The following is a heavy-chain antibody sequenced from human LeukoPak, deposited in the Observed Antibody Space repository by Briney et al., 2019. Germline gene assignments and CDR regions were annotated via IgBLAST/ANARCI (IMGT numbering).Heavy chain of an antibody. J-gene: IGHJ4*02. CDR1: GYTFTGYY. CDR3: ARDSGSYTAAGY. Sequence: GASMKVSCKASGYTFTGYYMHWVRQAPGQGLEWMGWINPNSGGTNYAQKFQGRVTMTRDTSISTAYMELSRLRSDDTAVYYCARDSGSYTAAGYWGQGTLVTVSS. V-gene: IGHV1-2*02. CDR2: INPNSGGT. D-gene: IGHD1-26*01.